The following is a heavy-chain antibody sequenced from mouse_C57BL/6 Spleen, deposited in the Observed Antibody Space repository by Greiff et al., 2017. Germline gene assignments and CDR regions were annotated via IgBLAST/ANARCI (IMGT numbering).Heavy chain of an antibody. CDR2: IDPSDSYT. V-gene: IGHV1-50*01. CDR3: ARWVYSNYVKYYFDY. J-gene: IGHJ2*01. D-gene: IGHD2-5*01. CDR1: GYTFTSYW. Sequence: QVQLQQPGAELVKPGASVKLSCKASGYTFTSYWMQWVKQRPGQGLEWIGEIDPSDSYTNSNQKFKGKATLTVDTSSSTAYMQLSSLTSEDSAVYYCARWVYSNYVKYYFDYWGQGTTRTVSS.